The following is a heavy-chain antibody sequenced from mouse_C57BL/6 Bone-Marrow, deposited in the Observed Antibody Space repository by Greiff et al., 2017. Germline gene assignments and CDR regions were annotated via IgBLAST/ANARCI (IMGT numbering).Heavy chain of an antibody. CDR2: INPSSGYT. CDR3: ATYYTWFAY. Sequence: VQLQQPGAELVKPGASVKLSCKASGYTFTSYWMHWVKQRPGQGLEWIGYINPSSGYTKYNQKFKDKATLTADKSSSTAYMQLSSLTYEDSAVYYCATYYTWFAYWGQGTLVTVSA. D-gene: IGHD2-12*01. CDR1: GYTFTSYW. J-gene: IGHJ3*01. V-gene: IGHV1-7*01.